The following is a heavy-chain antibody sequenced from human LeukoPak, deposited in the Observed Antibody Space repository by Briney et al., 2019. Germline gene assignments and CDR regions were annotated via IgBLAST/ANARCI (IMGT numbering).Heavy chain of an antibody. CDR1: GGSFSGYY. D-gene: IGHD3-10*01. CDR2: INHSGST. CDR3: ARRARDGSGIDY. Sequence: SETLSLTCAVYGGSFSGYYWSWIRQPPGKGLEWIGEINHSGSTNYNPSLKSRVTISVDTSKNQFSLKLSSVTAADTAVYYCARRARDGSGIDYWGQGTLVTVSS. V-gene: IGHV4-34*01. J-gene: IGHJ4*02.